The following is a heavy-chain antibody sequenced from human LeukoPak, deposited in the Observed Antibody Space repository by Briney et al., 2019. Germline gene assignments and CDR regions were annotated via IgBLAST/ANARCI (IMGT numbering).Heavy chain of an antibody. V-gene: IGHV3-30-3*01. D-gene: IGHD6-13*01. CDR2: ISYDGSNK. CDR1: GFTFSSYW. J-gene: IGHJ4*02. Sequence: PGGSLRLSCAASGFTFSSYWMHWVRQAPGKGLEWVAVISYDGSNKYYADSVKGRFTISRDNSKNTLYLQMNSLRAEDTAVYYCARDNDGAAAGSFDYWGQGTLVTVSS. CDR3: ARDNDGAAAGSFDY.